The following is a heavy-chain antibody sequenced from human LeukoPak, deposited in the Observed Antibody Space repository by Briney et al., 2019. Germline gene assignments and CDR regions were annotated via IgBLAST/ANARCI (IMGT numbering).Heavy chain of an antibody. V-gene: IGHV4-34*01. CDR3: ARDNAYGDYGDWFDP. CDR2: INHSGST. CDR1: GGSFSGYY. Sequence: SETLSLTCAVYGGSFSGYYWSWIRQPPGKGLEWIGEINHSGSTNYNPSLKSRVTISVDTSKNQFSLKLSSVTAADTAVYYCARDNAYGDYGDWFDPWGQGTLVTVSS. J-gene: IGHJ5*02. D-gene: IGHD4-17*01.